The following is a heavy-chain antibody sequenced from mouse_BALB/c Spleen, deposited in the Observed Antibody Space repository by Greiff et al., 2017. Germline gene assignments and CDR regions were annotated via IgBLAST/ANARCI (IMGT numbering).Heavy chain of an antibody. V-gene: IGHV1-80*01. D-gene: IGHD1-1*01. CDR2: IYPGDGDT. CDR3: ARRGSSYGYFDY. J-gene: IGHJ2*01. Sequence: VQLHQSGAELVRPGSSVKISCKASGYAFSSYWMNWVKQRPGQGLEWIGQIYPGDGDTNYNGKFKGKATLTADKSSSTAYMQLSSLTSEDSAVYFCARRGSSYGYFDYWGQGTTLTVSS. CDR1: GYAFSSYW.